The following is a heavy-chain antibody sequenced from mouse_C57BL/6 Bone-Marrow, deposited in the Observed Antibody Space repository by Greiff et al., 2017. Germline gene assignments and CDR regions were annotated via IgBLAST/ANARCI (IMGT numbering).Heavy chain of an antibody. CDR3: ASGYGSSYGWFAY. CDR1: GFTFSSYG. J-gene: IGHJ3*01. D-gene: IGHD1-1*01. CDR2: ISRGGSYT. Sequence: EVKLMESGGDLVKPGGSLKLSCAASGFTFSSYGMSWVRQTPDKRLEWVATISRGGSYTYYPDSVKGRFTISRDNATTTLYLQMSSRKSEDTAMYYCASGYGSSYGWFAYWGQGTLVTVSA. V-gene: IGHV5-6*01.